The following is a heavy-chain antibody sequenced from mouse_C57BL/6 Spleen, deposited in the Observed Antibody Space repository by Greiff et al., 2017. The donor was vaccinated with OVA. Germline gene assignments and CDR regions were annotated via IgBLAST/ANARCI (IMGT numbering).Heavy chain of an antibody. CDR1: GYSITSGYY. Sequence: ESGPGLVKPSQSLSLTCSVTGYSITSGYYWNWIRQFPGNKLEWMGYISYDGSNNYNPSLKNRISITRDTSKNQFFLKLKSVTTEDTATYYCAMIYYDYDRGAYWGQGTLVTVSA. CDR3: AMIYYDYDRGAY. D-gene: IGHD2-4*01. CDR2: ISYDGSN. V-gene: IGHV3-6*01. J-gene: IGHJ3*01.